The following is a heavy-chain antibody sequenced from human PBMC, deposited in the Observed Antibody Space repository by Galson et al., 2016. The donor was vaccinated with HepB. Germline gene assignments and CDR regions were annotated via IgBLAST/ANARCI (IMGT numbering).Heavy chain of an antibody. Sequence: SLRLSCAASGFSFSDYYMSWIRQAPGKGLEWVSYISISSSYTNDADSVKGRFTISRDDAKNSLYLQMGSLRAEDTAVYYCARNYFIGVAGTDYGMDVWGQGTTVTVSS. J-gene: IGHJ6*02. CDR2: ISISSSYT. CDR1: GFSFSDYY. CDR3: ARNYFIGVAGTDYGMDV. D-gene: IGHD6-19*01. V-gene: IGHV3-11*06.